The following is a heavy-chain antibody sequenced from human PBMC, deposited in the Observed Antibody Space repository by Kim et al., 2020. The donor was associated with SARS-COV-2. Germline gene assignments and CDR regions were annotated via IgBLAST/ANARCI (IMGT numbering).Heavy chain of an antibody. Sequence: ASVKVSCSVSGYSLDELPTHLLRHSSRKGLVWDLGLRPIDVRTVSAQTVQGRVPMTEDTSTDTAQMELRTLRSDDAAVYYCVATLSTGHAFDIWGQGT. V-gene: IGHV1-24*01. CDR2: LRPIDVRT. J-gene: IGHJ3*02. CDR3: VATLSTGHAFDI. CDR1: GYSLDELP. D-gene: IGHD5-12*01.